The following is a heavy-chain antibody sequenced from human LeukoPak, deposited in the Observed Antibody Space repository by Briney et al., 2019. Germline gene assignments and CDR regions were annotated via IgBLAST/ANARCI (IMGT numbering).Heavy chain of an antibody. CDR1: GFSFDEYG. J-gene: IGHJ3*01. Sequence: GGSLTLSCAASGFSFDEYGMSWVRQAPGKGLEWVSGINWNGGSIGYVDSVKGRFTISRDNARNSLYLQMNSLRAEDTALYYCVRELGAPAAGAFDLWGQGTLVTVSS. CDR3: VRELGAPAAGAFDL. D-gene: IGHD3-3*02. V-gene: IGHV3-20*04. CDR2: INWNGGSI.